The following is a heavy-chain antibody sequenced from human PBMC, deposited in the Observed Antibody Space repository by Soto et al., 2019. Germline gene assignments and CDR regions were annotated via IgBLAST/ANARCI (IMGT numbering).Heavy chain of an antibody. CDR3: ARVLEIVVVPAAIAWFDP. D-gene: IGHD2-2*02. CDR1: GVPIDQYY. V-gene: IGHV4-59*12. J-gene: IGHJ5*02. Sequence: SETLSLTCHVSGVPIDQYYWTWIRQSPGRGLEWIGYILHRGGTNYNPSLKSRVTISVDTSKNQFSLKLSSVTAADTAVYYCARVLEIVVVPAAIAWFDPWGQGTLVTVSS. CDR2: ILHRGGT.